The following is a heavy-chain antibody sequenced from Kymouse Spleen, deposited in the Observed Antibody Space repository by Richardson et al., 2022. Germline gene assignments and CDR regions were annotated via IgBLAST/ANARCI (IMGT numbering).Heavy chain of an antibody. CDR3: ARDPFITGTSGWFDP. Sequence: QVQLVESGGGVVQPGRSLRLSCAASGFTFSSYGMHWVRQAPGKGLEWVAVIWYDGSNKYYADSVKGRFTISRDNSKNTLYLQMNSLRAEDTAVYYCARDPFITGTSGWFDPWGQGTLVTVSS. V-gene: IGHV3-33*01. CDR1: GFTFSSYG. CDR2: IWYDGSNK. J-gene: IGHJ5*02. D-gene: IGHD1-7*01.